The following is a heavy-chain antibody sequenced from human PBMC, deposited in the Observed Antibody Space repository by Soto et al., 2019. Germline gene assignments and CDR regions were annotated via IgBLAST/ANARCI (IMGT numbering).Heavy chain of an antibody. Sequence: QVQLVQSGAEVKKPGASVKVSCKASGYTFTSYGISWVRQAPGQGLEWIGWISSYNGHTNYAQKLQGRVTMTTDTSTRTVYMELRSLRSDDSAVYFCARSGFLEWVADYSYYHMDVWCQGTTVTVSS. D-gene: IGHD3-3*01. CDR1: GYTFTSYG. CDR3: ARSGFLEWVADYSYYHMDV. J-gene: IGHJ6*02. V-gene: IGHV1-18*01. CDR2: ISSYNGHT.